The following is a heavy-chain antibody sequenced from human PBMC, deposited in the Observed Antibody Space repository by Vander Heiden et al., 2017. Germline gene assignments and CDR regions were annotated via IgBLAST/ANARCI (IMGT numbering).Heavy chain of an antibody. Sequence: QVQLVQSGAEVKKPGASVKVSCKASGYMFIGSGISWVRQAPGQGLEWMGWINPYNSNTDYTEKFQGRVTMTTDESTTTAYMELRSLKSDDTAIYYCARDPSNIGVAAKWFDPWGQGTLVTVSS. CDR3: ARDPSNIGVAAKWFDP. CDR2: INPYNSNT. V-gene: IGHV1-18*01. CDR1: GYMFIGSG. D-gene: IGHD6-19*01. J-gene: IGHJ5*02.